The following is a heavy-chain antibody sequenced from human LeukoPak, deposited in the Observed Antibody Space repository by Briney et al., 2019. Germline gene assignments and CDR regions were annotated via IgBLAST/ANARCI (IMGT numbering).Heavy chain of an antibody. J-gene: IGHJ4*02. CDR2: ISSDESST. D-gene: IGHD2-15*01. V-gene: IGHV3-74*01. CDR3: TRDQIYCSGGYCYFEH. Sequence: PGGSLRLSCAASGFAFSSYWMHWVRQAPGKGLVWVSRISSDESSTSYADSVKGRFTISRDNAKNTLYLQMNSLRAEDTAVYYCTRDQIYCSGGYCYFEHWGQGTLVTASS. CDR1: GFAFSSYW.